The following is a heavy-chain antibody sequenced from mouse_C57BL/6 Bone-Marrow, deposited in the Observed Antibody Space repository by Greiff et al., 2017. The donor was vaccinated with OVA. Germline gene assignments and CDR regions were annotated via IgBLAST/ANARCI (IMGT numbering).Heavy chain of an antibody. CDR1: GYTFTSYW. CDR3: TREAYYSNDNDY. Sequence: VQLQQSGTVLARPGASVKMSCKTSGYTFTSYWMHWVQQRPGQGLEWIGAIYPGNSDTSYHQKFKGKGKLTAVTSASTAYMELSSLRNEDSAVYYCTREAYYSNDNDYWGQGTTLTVSS. J-gene: IGHJ2*01. V-gene: IGHV1-5*01. CDR2: IYPGNSDT. D-gene: IGHD2-5*01.